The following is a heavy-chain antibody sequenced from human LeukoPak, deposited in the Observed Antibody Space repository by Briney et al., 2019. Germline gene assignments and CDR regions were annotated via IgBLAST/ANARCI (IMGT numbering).Heavy chain of an antibody. J-gene: IGHJ4*02. CDR3: ASATYCSSTSCTMGLLDY. CDR2: IYYSGGT. Sequence: WETLSLTCTASGCSISSHYWSWIRQPPGKGLEWIGDIYYSGGTNYNPYLKSRVTISVDTSKNQFSLKLSSVTAADTAVYYCASATYCSSTSCTMGLLDYWGQGTLVTVSS. D-gene: IGHD2-2*01. V-gene: IGHV4-59*11. CDR1: GCSISSHY.